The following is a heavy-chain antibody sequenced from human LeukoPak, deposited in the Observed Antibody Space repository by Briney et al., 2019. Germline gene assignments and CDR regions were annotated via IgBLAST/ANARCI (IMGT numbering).Heavy chain of an antibody. V-gene: IGHV1-18*01. CDR2: ISAYNGNT. CDR1: GYTFTSYG. J-gene: IGHJ6*02. CDR3: ARDWSENDIVATFRLYYYYYYGMDV. D-gene: IGHD5-12*01. Sequence: ASVKVSCKASGYTFTSYGISWVRQAPGQGLGWMGWISAYNGNTNYAQKLQGRVTMTTDTSTSTAYMELRSLRSDDTAVYYCARDWSENDIVATFRLYYYYYYGMDVWGQGTTVTVSS.